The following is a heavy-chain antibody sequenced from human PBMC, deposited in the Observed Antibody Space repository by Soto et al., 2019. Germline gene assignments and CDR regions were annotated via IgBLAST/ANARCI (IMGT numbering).Heavy chain of an antibody. CDR1: GGTFSSYA. Sequence: QVQLVQSGAEVKKPGSSVKVSCKASGGTFSSYAISWVRQAPGQGLEWLGGIIPIFGTANYAQKFQGSVTITADESTSTAYMELSSLRSEDTAVYYCVSGDYYDSSGYYDPFDYWGQGTLVTVSS. J-gene: IGHJ4*02. D-gene: IGHD3-22*01. CDR3: VSGDYYDSSGYYDPFDY. V-gene: IGHV1-69*01. CDR2: IIPIFGTA.